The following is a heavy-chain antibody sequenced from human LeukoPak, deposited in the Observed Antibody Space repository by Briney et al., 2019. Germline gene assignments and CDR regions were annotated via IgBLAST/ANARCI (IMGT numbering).Heavy chain of an antibody. CDR3: ARSLRYMDV. J-gene: IGHJ6*03. Sequence: KPSETLSLTCTVSGGSISSYYWSWIRQPPGKGLEWIGYIYYSGSTNYNPSPKSRVTISVDTSKNQFSLKLSSVTAADTAVYYCARSLRYMDVWGEGTTVTVSS. V-gene: IGHV4-59*01. CDR1: GGSISSYY. CDR2: IYYSGST.